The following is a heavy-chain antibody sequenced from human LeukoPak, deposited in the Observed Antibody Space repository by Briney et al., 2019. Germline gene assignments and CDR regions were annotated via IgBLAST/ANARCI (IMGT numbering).Heavy chain of an antibody. CDR1: GFTFDDYA. J-gene: IGHJ3*02. Sequence: GRSLRLSCAASGFTFDDYAMLWVRQAPGKGLEWVSGISWNSGSIGYADSVKGRFTISRDNAKNSLYLQMNSLRAEDMALYYCAKDMVSYSSSWYSAFDIWGQGTMVTVSS. CDR2: ISWNSGSI. D-gene: IGHD6-13*01. V-gene: IGHV3-9*03. CDR3: AKDMVSYSSSWYSAFDI.